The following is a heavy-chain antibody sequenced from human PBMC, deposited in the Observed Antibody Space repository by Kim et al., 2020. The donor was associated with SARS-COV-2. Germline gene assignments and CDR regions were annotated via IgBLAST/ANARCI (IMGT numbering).Heavy chain of an antibody. J-gene: IGHJ4*02. V-gene: IGHV3-30*04. CDR2: ISYDGSNK. D-gene: IGHD5-12*01. CDR1: GFTFSSYA. Sequence: GGSLRLSCAASGFTFSSYAMHWVRQAPGKGLEWVAVISYDGSNKYYADSVKGRFTISRDNSKNTLYLQMNSLRAEDTAVYYCARDREDIVATADHRGFDYWGQGALVTVSS. CDR3: ARDREDIVATADHRGFDY.